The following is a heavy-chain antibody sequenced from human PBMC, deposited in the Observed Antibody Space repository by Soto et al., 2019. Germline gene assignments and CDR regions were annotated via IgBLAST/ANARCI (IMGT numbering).Heavy chain of an antibody. J-gene: IGHJ6*02. V-gene: IGHV1-3*01. CDR2: INAGNGNT. Sequence: QVQLVQSGAEVKKPGASVKVSCKASGYTFTSYAMHWVRQAPGQRLEWMGWINAGNGNTKYSQKFQGRVTXXRXPSASTAYMELSSLRSEDTAVYYCARTVGYYYGMDVWGQGTTVTVSS. CDR3: ARTVGYYYGMDV. CDR1: GYTFTSYA. D-gene: IGHD4-17*01.